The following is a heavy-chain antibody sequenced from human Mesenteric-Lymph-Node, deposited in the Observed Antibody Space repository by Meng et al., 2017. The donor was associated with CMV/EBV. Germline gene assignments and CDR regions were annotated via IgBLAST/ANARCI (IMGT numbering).Heavy chain of an antibody. CDR1: GFTFSSVG. V-gene: IGHV3-23*01. Sequence: GESLKISCTASGFTFSSVGMNWVRQAPEKGLEWVSAITTGGSTTYYADSVRGRFTISRDNSKNTLYLQMNSLRAEDTAVYYCAKDCSDGRCYSHWGQGTLVTVSS. CDR2: ITTGGSTT. J-gene: IGHJ4*02. D-gene: IGHD2-15*01. CDR3: AKDCSDGRCYSH.